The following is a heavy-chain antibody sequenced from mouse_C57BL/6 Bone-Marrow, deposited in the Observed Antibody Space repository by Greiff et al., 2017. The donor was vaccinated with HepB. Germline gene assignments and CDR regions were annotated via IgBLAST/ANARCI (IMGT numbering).Heavy chain of an antibody. CDR1: GYTFTDYY. CDR2: IYPGSGNT. J-gene: IGHJ4*01. V-gene: IGHV1-76*01. CDR3: ARRGITTSYYYAMDY. Sequence: QVQLQQSGAELVRPGASVKLSCKASGYTFTDYYINWVKQRPGQGLEWIARIYPGSGNTYYNEKFKGKATLTAEKSSSTAYMQLSRLTSEDSAVYFCARRGITTSYYYAMDYWGQGTSVTVSS. D-gene: IGHD2-4*01.